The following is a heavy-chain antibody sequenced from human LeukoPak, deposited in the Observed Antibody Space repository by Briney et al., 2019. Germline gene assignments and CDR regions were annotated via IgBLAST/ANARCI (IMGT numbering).Heavy chain of an antibody. J-gene: IGHJ4*02. V-gene: IGHV4-61*02. CDR2: IYTSGST. CDR3: ARGDGYNLASDY. CDR1: GGSISSGSYY. Sequence: TLSLTCTVSGGSISSGSYYWSWIRQPAGKGLEWIGRIYTSGSTNYNPSLKSRVTISVDTSKNQFSLKLSSVTAADTAVYYCARGDGYNLASDYWGQGTLVTVSS. D-gene: IGHD5-24*01.